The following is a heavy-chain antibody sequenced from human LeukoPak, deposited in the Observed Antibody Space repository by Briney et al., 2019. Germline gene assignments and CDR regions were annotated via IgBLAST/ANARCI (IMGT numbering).Heavy chain of an antibody. J-gene: IGHJ4*02. CDR3: ARESLRLWDY. CDR2: ISPYNANT. CDR1: GYTFTSYY. V-gene: IGHV1-18*04. Sequence: ASVKVSCKASGYTFTSYYMHWVRQAPGQGLEWMGWISPYNANTNYAQKLQGRVTMTADTSTSTAYMELRSLRSDDTALYYCARESLRLWDYWGQGTLVTVSS. D-gene: IGHD5-12*01.